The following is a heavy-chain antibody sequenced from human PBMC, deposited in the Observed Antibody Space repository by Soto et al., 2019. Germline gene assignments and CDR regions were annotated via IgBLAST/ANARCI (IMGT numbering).Heavy chain of an antibody. D-gene: IGHD2-15*01. CDR2: ISGSGGST. CDR1: GFTFSSYA. J-gene: IGHJ4*02. CDR3: AKAGEPPRYCSGGSCYPPGQNFDY. Sequence: GGSLRLSCAASGFTFSSYAMSWVRQAPGKGLEWVSAISGSGGSTYYADSVKGRFTISRDNSKNTLYLQMNSLRAEDTAVYYCAKAGEPPRYCSGGSCYPPGQNFDYWGQGTLVTVSS. V-gene: IGHV3-23*01.